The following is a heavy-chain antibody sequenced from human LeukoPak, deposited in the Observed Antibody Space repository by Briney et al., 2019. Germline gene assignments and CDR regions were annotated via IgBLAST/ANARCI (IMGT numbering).Heavy chain of an antibody. V-gene: IGHV1-18*01. D-gene: IGHD6-13*01. J-gene: IGHJ6*02. Sequence: ASVKVSCKASGYTFTSYGISWVRQAPGQGLEWMGWISAYNGNTNYAQKLQGRVTMTTDTSTSIAYMELRSLRSDDTAVYYCARKTGYSSRSYYYYGMDVWGQGTTVAVSS. CDR3: ARKTGYSSRSYYYYGMDV. CDR1: GYTFTSYG. CDR2: ISAYNGNT.